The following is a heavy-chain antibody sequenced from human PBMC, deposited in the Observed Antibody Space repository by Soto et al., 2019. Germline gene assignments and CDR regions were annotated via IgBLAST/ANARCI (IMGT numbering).Heavy chain of an antibody. J-gene: IGHJ5*02. CDR2: IYYSGST. CDR3: ARVGCSSTSCYAWDNWFDP. D-gene: IGHD2-2*01. CDR1: GGSISSYY. Sequence: QVQLQESGPGLVKPSETLSLTCTVSGGSISSYYWSWIRQPPGKGLEWIGYIYYSGSTKYNPSLTSRVTISVDTSKNQFSLKLSSVTAADTAVYYCARVGCSSTSCYAWDNWFDPWGQGTLVTVSS. V-gene: IGHV4-59*01.